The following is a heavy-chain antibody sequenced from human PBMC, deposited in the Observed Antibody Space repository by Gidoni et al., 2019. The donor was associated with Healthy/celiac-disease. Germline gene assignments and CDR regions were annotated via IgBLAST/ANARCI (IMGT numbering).Heavy chain of an antibody. CDR2: ISSSSSTI. D-gene: IGHD3-3*01. CDR3: ARDSVTIVGVVIMGMDV. Sequence: EVQLVESGGGWVQPGGSLRLACATSAFTFSSARINGVRQAPGKGLEWVADISSSSSTIYYAAYVKCRFTISRDNAKNSLYLQMNSLRYEDTAVYYCARDSVTIVGVVIMGMDVWGQGTTVTVSS. CDR1: AFTFSSAR. J-gene: IGHJ6*02. V-gene: IGHV3-48*02.